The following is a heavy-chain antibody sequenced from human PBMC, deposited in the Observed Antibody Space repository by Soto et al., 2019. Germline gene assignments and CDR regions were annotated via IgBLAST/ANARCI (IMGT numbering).Heavy chain of an antibody. CDR1: GYSISAYY. CDR2: IDPKNGGT. Sequence: ASVKVSCKGSGYSISAYYIHWVRQPPGQGLEWMGWIDPKNGGTVSAQTFQGRLTMTRDTSISTVDMDLSGLTSDDTALYYCGRDYYGIFPYWGQGSLVTVSS. CDR3: GRDYYGIFPY. V-gene: IGHV1-2*02. D-gene: IGHD3-10*01. J-gene: IGHJ4*02.